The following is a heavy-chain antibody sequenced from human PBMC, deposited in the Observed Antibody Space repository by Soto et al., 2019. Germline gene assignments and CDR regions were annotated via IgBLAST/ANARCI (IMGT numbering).Heavy chain of an antibody. CDR3: TRNSPIGSSYSGFEDIDL. Sequence: QVQLVQSGAGVKKPGSSVKVSCKSSGGTFTSDTISWVRQAPGQGLEWMGRIIPLLNKADYAQKFQGRLTITADKSTSTAYMELSSLRYEDTAVYYCTRNSPIGSSYSGFEDIDLWGPGTLVTVSS. V-gene: IGHV1-69*02. D-gene: IGHD5-12*01. J-gene: IGHJ5*02. CDR2: IIPLLNKA. CDR1: GGTFTSDT.